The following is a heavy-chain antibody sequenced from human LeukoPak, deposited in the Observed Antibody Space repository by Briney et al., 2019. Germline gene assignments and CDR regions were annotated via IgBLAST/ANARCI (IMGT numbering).Heavy chain of an antibody. J-gene: IGHJ4*02. V-gene: IGHV1-2*02. Sequence: GXSVKVSCKASGYTFTGYYMHWVRQAPGQGLEWMGWINPNSGGTNYAQKFQGRVTMTRDTSISTAYMELSRLRSDDTAVYYCARAANTYYDFWSGYNFDYWGQGTLVTVSS. CDR3: ARAANTYYDFWSGYNFDY. CDR1: GYTFTGYY. D-gene: IGHD3-3*01. CDR2: INPNSGGT.